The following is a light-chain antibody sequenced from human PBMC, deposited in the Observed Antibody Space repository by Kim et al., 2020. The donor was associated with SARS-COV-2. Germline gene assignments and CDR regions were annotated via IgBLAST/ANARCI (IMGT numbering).Light chain of an antibody. V-gene: IGKV4-1*01. CDR2: CAS. CDR3: QQYYDTPRT. CDR1: KSGLESKNNKNY. Sequence: ANRNAKDSKSGLESKNNKNYLAWYQHQPGKAPKLLMYCASSRESGVPERGSGSGSGTDCTLTNSSLQAEDAAAYYCQQYYDTPRTFGQGTKVGIK. J-gene: IGKJ1*01.